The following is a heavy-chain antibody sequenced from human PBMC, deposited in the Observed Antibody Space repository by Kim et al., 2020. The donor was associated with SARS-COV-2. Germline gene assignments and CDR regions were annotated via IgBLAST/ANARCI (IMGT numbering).Heavy chain of an antibody. CDR3: ARARCSSSSCNAGGYKYRMDV. Sequence: ASVKVSCKASGYSFRTYAMNWVRQAPGQGLEWLGWINPNTGNPTYAQGFTGRFVFSLDTSVSTAYLQSSSLKAEDTAVYYCARARCSSSSCNAGGYKYRMDVWGQGTTVTVSS. CDR2: INPNTGNP. V-gene: IGHV7-4-1*02. CDR1: GYSFRTYA. D-gene: IGHD2-2*01. J-gene: IGHJ6*02.